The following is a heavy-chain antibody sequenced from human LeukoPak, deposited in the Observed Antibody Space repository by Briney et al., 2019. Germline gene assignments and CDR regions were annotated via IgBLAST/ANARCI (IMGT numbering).Heavy chain of an antibody. Sequence: ASVKVSCKASGYTFTSYGISWVRQAPGQGLEWMGWINPNSGGTNYAQKFQGRVTMTRDTSISTAYMELSRLRSDDTAVYYCARARTGRFLEWLYWGQGTLVTVSS. CDR1: GYTFTSYG. V-gene: IGHV1-2*02. CDR2: INPNSGGT. CDR3: ARARTGRFLEWLY. D-gene: IGHD3-3*01. J-gene: IGHJ4*02.